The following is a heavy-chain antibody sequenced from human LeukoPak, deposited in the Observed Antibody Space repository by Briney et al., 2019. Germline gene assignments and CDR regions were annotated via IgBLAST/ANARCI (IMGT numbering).Heavy chain of an antibody. CDR3: ARPADYYGSGRDAFDI. J-gene: IGHJ3*02. D-gene: IGHD3-10*01. V-gene: IGHV3-30*03. CDR1: GFSFSSYG. CDR2: ISYDGNHN. Sequence: GGSLRLSCAASGFSFSSYGMHWVRQAPGKGLEWVAVISYDGNHNFYADSVKGRFTISRDNSENTLSLQMSSLRAEDTAVYYCARPADYYGSGRDAFDIWGQGTMVTISS.